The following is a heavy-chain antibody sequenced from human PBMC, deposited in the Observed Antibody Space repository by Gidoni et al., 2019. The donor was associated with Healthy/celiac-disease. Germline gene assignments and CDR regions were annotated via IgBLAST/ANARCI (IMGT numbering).Heavy chain of an antibody. CDR2: FDPEDGEK. J-gene: IGHJ3*02. V-gene: IGHV1-24*01. CDR1: GYTLTELS. D-gene: IGHD2-15*01. CDR3: ATYRGDINHDAFDI. Sequence: QVQLVQSGAEVKKPGSSVKVSCKVSGYTLTELSMPWVRQAPGKGLEWMGGFDPEDGEKSYAQKFQGRVTMTEDTSTDTAYMELSSLRSEDTAVYYCATYRGDINHDAFDIWGQGTMVTVSS.